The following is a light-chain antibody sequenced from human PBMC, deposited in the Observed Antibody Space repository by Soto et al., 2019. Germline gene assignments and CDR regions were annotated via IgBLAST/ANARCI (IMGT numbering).Light chain of an antibody. CDR3: QQANSFPHL. V-gene: IGKV1D-12*01. CDR1: QAISSW. CDR2: AAS. Sequence: DIQMTQSPSSVSASVGDRVTITCRASQAISSWLAWYQQRPGKAPKLLIYAASNLQSGVPSRFSGSGSGTDFTLTISSLQPEDFATYYCQQANSFPHLFGPGTRVDIK. J-gene: IGKJ3*01.